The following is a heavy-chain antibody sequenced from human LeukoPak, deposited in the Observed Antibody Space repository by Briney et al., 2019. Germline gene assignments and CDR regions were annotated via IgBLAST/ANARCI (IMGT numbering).Heavy chain of an antibody. D-gene: IGHD3-22*01. CDR3: ARDLPSSGYWYRDAFDI. J-gene: IGHJ3*02. V-gene: IGHV3-7*01. CDR2: AKQDGSET. CDR1: GFTFSSYW. Sequence: GGSLRLSCAASGFTFSSYWMSWVRQAPGKGLEWVGHAKQDGSETYYVDSVKGRFTVSSDNSKNSLFLQMNSLRVEDTAMYYCARDLPSSGYWYRDAFDIWGRGTMVTVSS.